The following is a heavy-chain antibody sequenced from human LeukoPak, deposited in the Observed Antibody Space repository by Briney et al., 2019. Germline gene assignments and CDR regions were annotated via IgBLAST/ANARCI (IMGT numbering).Heavy chain of an antibody. CDR1: GFTFDDYA. CDR3: AKDIAQMGDAFDI. V-gene: IGHV3-9*03. J-gene: IGHJ3*02. D-gene: IGHD5-24*01. Sequence: PGGSLRLSCAASGFTFDDYAMHWVRQAPGKGLEWVSGISWNSGSIGYADSVKGRFTISRDNAKNSLYLQMNSLRAEDMALYYCAKDIAQMGDAFDIWGQGTMVTVSS. CDR2: ISWNSGSI.